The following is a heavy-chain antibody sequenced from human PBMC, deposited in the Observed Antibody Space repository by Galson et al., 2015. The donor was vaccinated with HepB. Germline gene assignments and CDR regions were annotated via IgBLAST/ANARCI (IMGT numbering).Heavy chain of an antibody. Sequence: CAISGDSVSRDTVGWNWNRQSPSRGLEWLGRTYYRSKWYSDYAISVKSRIIINADSSTNQFFLQLNPVIPEDTTVYYCTRVAHLGLGMYVWGQRTTVTVSS. J-gene: IGHJ6*02. CDR2: TYYRSKWYS. V-gene: IGHV6-1*01. CDR1: GDSVSRDTVG. CDR3: TRVAHLGLGMYV. D-gene: IGHD1-1*01.